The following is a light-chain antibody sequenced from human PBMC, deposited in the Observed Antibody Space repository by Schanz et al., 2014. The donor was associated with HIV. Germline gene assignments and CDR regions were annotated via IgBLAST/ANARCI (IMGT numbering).Light chain of an antibody. CDR2: EVS. J-gene: IGLJ3*02. CDR3: SSYAGTNNFWV. CDR1: SSDVGGYNY. V-gene: IGLV2-8*01. Sequence: SALTQPRSVSGSPGQSVTISCTGTSSDVGGYNYVSWYQQHPGKAPKIMIYEVSKRPSGVPDRFSGSKSGNTASLTVSGLQAEDEADYYCSSYAGTNNFWVFGGGTKLTVL.